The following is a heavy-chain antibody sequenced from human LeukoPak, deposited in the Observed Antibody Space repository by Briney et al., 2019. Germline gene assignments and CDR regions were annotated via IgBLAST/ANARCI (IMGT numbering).Heavy chain of an antibody. CDR3: ARVSRSGSYFGAFEI. CDR2: IYYSGTD. D-gene: IGHD1-26*01. V-gene: IGHV4-39*07. CDR1: GGSISSISYY. J-gene: IGHJ3*02. Sequence: SETLSLTCTVSGGSISSISYYWGWLRQPPGKGLQWIGHIYYSGTDFYNPSLTSRVTISVDTSKDQFSLKLSSVTAADTAVYYCARVSRSGSYFGAFEIWGQGTMVTVSS.